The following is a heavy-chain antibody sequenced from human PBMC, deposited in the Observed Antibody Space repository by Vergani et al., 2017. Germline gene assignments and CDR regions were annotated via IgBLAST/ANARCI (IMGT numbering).Heavy chain of an antibody. J-gene: IGHJ6*03. CDR2: IIPIFGTA. CDR3: ARGRRTLVRWYYYYMDV. Sequence: QVQLVQSGAEVKKPGSSVKVSCKASGGTFSSYAISGVRQAPGQGLEWMGGIIPIFGTANYAQKFQGRVTITADESTSTAYMELSSLRSEVTAVYYCARGRRTLVRWYYYYMDVWGKGTTVTVSS. CDR1: GGTFSSYA. D-gene: IGHD6-6*01. V-gene: IGHV1-69*01.